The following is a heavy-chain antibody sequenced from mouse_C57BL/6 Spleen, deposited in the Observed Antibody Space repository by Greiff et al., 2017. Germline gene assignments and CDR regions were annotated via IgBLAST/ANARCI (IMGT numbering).Heavy chain of an antibody. CDR3: AIITPLDY. CDR1: GYAFSSYW. CDR2: IYPGDGDT. J-gene: IGHJ2*01. Sequence: QVQLQQSGAELVKPGASVKISCKASGYAFSSYWMNWVQQRPGKGLEWIGQIYPGDGDTNYNGKFKGKATLTADKSSSTAYMQLSSLTSEDSAVYFCAIITPLDYWGQGTTLTVSS. V-gene: IGHV1-80*01. D-gene: IGHD1-2*01.